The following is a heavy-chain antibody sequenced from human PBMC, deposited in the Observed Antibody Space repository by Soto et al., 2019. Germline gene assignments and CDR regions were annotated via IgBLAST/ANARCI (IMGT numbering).Heavy chain of an antibody. V-gene: IGHV3-74*01. CDR2: INTDGSFR. J-gene: IGHJ4*02. CDR3: VRGTSAWSGKDY. CDR1: GFTFSNHW. D-gene: IGHD6-19*01. Sequence: EVQLVESGGGLVQPGGSLRLSCTASGFTFSNHWMHWVRQGPGQGLVWVSRINTDGSFRDYADSVRGRFTISIDNAKNTLILQMNSLRAEDTAVYYCVRGTSAWSGKDYWGQGPLVTVSS.